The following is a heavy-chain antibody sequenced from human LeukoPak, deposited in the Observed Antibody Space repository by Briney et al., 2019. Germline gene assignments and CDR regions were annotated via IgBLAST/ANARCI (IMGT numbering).Heavy chain of an antibody. CDR3: AKTSAARSYFDY. V-gene: IGHV3-30*02. CDR2: IWYDGSNK. D-gene: IGHD6-6*01. J-gene: IGHJ4*02. CDR1: GFTFSSYG. Sequence: GGSLRLSCATSGFTFSSYGMHWVRQAPGKGLEWVAVIWYDGSNKYYADSVKGRFTISRDNSKNTLYLQMNSLRAEDTAVYYCAKTSAARSYFDYWGQGTLVTVSS.